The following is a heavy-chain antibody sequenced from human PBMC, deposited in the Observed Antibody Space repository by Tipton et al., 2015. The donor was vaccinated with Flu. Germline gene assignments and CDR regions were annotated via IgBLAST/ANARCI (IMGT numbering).Heavy chain of an antibody. J-gene: IGHJ6*02. CDR3: ARVDYYDKGRSMDV. V-gene: IGHV4-39*07. Sequence: TLSLTCSVSGDSMTSSRYYWGWIRQPPGKGLEWIGSIFHSGSTYYNPSLKSRVTISVDTSKNQFSLKLISVTAADTAVYYCARVDYYDKGRSMDVWGQGTTVTVSS. D-gene: IGHD3-22*01. CDR1: GDSMTSSRYY. CDR2: IFHSGST.